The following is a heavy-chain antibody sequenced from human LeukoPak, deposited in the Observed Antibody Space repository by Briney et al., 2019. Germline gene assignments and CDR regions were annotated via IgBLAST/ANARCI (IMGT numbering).Heavy chain of an antibody. V-gene: IGHV4-31*03. CDR3: ARVGVQSLAFDI. Sequence: PSETLSLTCTVSGGSISSGGYYWSWIRQHPGKGLEWIGYIYYSGSTYYNPSLNSRVTISVDTSKNQFSLKLSSVTAADTAVYYCARVGVQSLAFDIWGQGTMVTVSS. CDR1: GGSISSGGYY. CDR2: IYYSGST. J-gene: IGHJ3*02. D-gene: IGHD2-8*01.